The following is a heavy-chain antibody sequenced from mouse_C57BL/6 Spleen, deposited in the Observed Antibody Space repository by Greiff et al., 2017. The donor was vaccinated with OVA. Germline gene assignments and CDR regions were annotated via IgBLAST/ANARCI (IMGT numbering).Heavy chain of an antibody. Sequence: EVMLVESGGGLVKPGGSLKLSCAASGFTFSDYGMHWVRQAPEKGLEWVAYISSGSSTIYYADTVKGRFTISRANAKNTLFLQMTSLRSEDTAMYYCARWNPYYYGSSYGNAMDYWGQGTSVTVSS. D-gene: IGHD1-1*01. V-gene: IGHV5-17*01. CDR3: ARWNPYYYGSSYGNAMDY. CDR1: GFTFSDYG. CDR2: ISSGSSTI. J-gene: IGHJ4*01.